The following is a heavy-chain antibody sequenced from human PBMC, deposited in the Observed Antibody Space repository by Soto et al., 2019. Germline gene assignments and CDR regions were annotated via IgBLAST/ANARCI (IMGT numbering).Heavy chain of an antibody. CDR1: GFIFSNYA. CDR3: VRGRSPGSGSYYTPLSH. J-gene: IGHJ4*02. CDR2: ITDSGGGT. V-gene: IGHV3-23*01. D-gene: IGHD3-10*01. Sequence: EVQLLESGGGLVQPGGSLRLSCAASGFIFSNYALGWVRQAPGKGLQWVSSITDSGGGTYYADSVTGRFTISRDNSKITLYLQMSSLRAEDTAMYYCVRGRSPGSGSYYTPLSHWGQGTLVSVSS.